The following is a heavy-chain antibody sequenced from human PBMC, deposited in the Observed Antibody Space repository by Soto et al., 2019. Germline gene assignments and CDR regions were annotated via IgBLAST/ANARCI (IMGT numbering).Heavy chain of an antibody. J-gene: IGHJ4*02. CDR1: GDSISSGGYS. CDR3: ARVDSKAFGWGVFDY. Sequence: QLQLQESGSGLVKPSQTLSLTCAVSGDSISSGGYSWSWIRQPPGKGLEWIGYIYPSGNTYYNSSLNSRVTISVDRSKNQLSLKLTSVTAADTAVYYCARVDSKAFGWGVFDYWGQGTLVTVSS. CDR2: IYPSGNT. V-gene: IGHV4-30-2*01. D-gene: IGHD3-16*01.